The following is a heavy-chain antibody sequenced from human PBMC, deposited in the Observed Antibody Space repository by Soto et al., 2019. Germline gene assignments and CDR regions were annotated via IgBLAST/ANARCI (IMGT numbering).Heavy chain of an antibody. V-gene: IGHV3-23*01. J-gene: IGHJ6*03. CDR2: ISGSGGST. CDR3: VKDYDFWSGYRYPYYYYYMDV. Sequence: GGSLRLSCAASGFTFSSYAMSWVRQAPGKGLEWVSAISGSGGSTYYADSVKGRFTISRDNSKNTLYLQMNSLRAEDTAVYYCVKDYDFWSGYRYPYYYYYMDVWGKGTTVTVSS. D-gene: IGHD3-3*01. CDR1: GFTFSSYA.